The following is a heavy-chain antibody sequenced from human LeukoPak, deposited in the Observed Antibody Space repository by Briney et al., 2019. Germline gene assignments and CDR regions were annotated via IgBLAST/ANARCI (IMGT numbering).Heavy chain of an antibody. J-gene: IGHJ6*02. V-gene: IGHV3-43*02. CDR1: GFTFDDYA. CDR2: ISGDGGST. CDR3: AKDTYSSSWSYGMDV. D-gene: IGHD6-13*01. Sequence: GGSLRLSCAASGFTFDDYAMHWVRQAPGKGLEWVSLISGDGGSTYNVDSVKGRFTISRDNSKNSLYLQMNSLRTEDTALYYCAKDTYSSSWSYGMDVWGRGTTVTVSS.